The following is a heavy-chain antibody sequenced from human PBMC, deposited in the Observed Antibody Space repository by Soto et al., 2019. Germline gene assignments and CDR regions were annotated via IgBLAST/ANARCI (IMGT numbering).Heavy chain of an antibody. J-gene: IGHJ4*02. CDR3: ARSLAVAGTRGYFDY. D-gene: IGHD6-19*01. V-gene: IGHV3-23*01. CDR2: ISGSGGST. CDR1: GFTFSSYA. Sequence: PGGSLRLSCAASGFTFSSYAMNWVRQAPGKGLEWVSAISGSGGSTYYADSVRGRFTISRDNSKNTLYLQVNSLRAEDTAVYYCARSLAVAGTRGYFDYWGQGTLVTVSS.